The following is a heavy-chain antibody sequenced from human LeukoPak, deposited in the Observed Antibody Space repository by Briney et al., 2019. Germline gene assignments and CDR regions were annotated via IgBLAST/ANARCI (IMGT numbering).Heavy chain of an antibody. D-gene: IGHD5-24*01. CDR3: ARVAEMATIRGYYYGMDV. Sequence: PSQTLSLTCTVSGGSISSGGYYWSWIRQHPGKGLEWIGYIYYSGSTYYNPSLKSRVTISVDTSKNQFSLKLSSVTAADTAVYYCARVAEMATIRGYYYGMDVWGQGTTVTVSS. CDR1: GGSISSGGYY. V-gene: IGHV4-31*03. CDR2: IYYSGST. J-gene: IGHJ6*02.